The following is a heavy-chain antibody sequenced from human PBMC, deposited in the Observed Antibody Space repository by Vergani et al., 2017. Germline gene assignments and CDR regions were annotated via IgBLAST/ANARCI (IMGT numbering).Heavy chain of an antibody. CDR1: GFTFSNYG. D-gene: IGHD6-19*01. V-gene: IGHV3-30*02. CDR2: IRYDGSNT. J-gene: IGHJ4*02. Sequence: QVQLVESGGGVVQPGGSLRLSCGASGFTFSNYGMHWVRQAPGKGLEWVTFIRYDGSNTYYADSVKGRFTIFRDNSKNTLFLQMNSLRPEDTAVYYCARDTVTGSRYFDYWGQGTLVTVSS. CDR3: ARDTVTGSRYFDY.